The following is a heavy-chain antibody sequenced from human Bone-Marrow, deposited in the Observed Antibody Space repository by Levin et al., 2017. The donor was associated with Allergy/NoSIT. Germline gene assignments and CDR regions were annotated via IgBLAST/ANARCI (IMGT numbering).Heavy chain of an antibody. CDR1: GFTFSTYA. V-gene: IGHV3-30*04. CDR3: ARELNDYGDNIGFYNFYGMDV. D-gene: IGHD4-17*01. CDR2: ISYSGTKK. Sequence: GGSLRLSCAASGFTFSTYAMHWVRQAPGKGLEWVAVISYSGTKKYYDDSVKGRFTIPRDTSKNTLSLHMNSLRAEDTAVYYCARELNDYGDNIGFYNFYGMDVWGQGTTVTVSS. J-gene: IGHJ6*02.